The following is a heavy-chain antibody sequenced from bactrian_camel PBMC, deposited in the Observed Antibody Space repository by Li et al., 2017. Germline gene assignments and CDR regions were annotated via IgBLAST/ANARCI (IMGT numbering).Heavy chain of an antibody. V-gene: IGHV3S53*01. CDR2: IDRDGQI. CDR1: QYIDRPTC. D-gene: IGHD3*01. J-gene: IGHJ4*01. Sequence: LGESGGGSVQPGGSLRLSCRHSQYIDRPTCMAWFRQAPGTEREGVAAIDRDGQIVYADSVKGRFTISQDNAKNTLYLQMNNLKPEDTAMYYCAAAKGLPDLLRGGYLSARSYNYWGRGTQVTVS. CDR3: AAAKGLPDLLRGGYLSARSYNY.